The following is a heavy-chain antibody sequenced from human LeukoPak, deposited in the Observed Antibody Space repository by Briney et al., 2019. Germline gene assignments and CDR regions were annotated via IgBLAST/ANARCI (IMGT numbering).Heavy chain of an antibody. CDR2: INPSGGST. D-gene: IGHD3-10*01. V-gene: IGHV1-46*01. CDR3: ARAITMVRGVPDDAFDI. J-gene: IGHJ3*02. Sequence: ASVKVSCKPSGYTLTSYYMHCVRPAPGQGLEWMGLINPSGGSTSYAQKFQGRVTMTSDMSTSTVYMELSSLRSEDTAVYYCARAITMVRGVPDDAFDIWGQGTMVTVSS. CDR1: GYTLTSYY.